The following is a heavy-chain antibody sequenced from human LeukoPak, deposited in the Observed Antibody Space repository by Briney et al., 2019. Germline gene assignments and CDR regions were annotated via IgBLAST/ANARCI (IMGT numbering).Heavy chain of an antibody. V-gene: IGHV3-11*01. J-gene: IGHJ4*02. CDR3: ARVRIAAARYYFDY. CDR2: ISSSGSTI. D-gene: IGHD6-13*01. Sequence: GGSLRLSCAASGFTFSDYYMSWIRQAPGKGLEWGSYISSSGSTIYYADSVKGRFTISRDNAKNSLYLQMNSLRAEDTAVYYCARVRIAAARYYFDYWGQGTLVTVSS. CDR1: GFTFSDYY.